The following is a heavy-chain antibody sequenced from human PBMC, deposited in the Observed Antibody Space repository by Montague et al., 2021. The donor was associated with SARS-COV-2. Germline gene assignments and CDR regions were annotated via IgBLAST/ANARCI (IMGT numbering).Heavy chain of an antibody. J-gene: IGHJ1*01. Sequence: PALVKPTQTLTLTCTFSGFSLSTSGVCVGWIRQPPGKALEWLALIYWDDDKYYDPSLNTRLTISKDTSKNQVVLTMTNMDPVDTATYYCAHSIHYYNGFQDWGQGTLVTVSS. D-gene: IGHD3-10*01. CDR3: AHSIHYYNGFQD. CDR1: GFSLSTSGVC. V-gene: IGHV2-5*05. CDR2: IYWDDDK.